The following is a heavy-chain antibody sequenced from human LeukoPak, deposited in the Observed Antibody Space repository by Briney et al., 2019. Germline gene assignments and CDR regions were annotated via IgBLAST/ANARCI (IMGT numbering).Heavy chain of an antibody. CDR3: ARGIVVGAGGYFDY. J-gene: IGHJ4*02. CDR1: GGSISSYY. Sequence: PSETLSLTCTVSGGSISSYYWGWIRQPPGKGLEWIGSIYYSGSTYYNPSLKSRVTISVDTSKNQFSLKLSSVTAADTAVYYCARGIVVGAGGYFDYWGQGTLVTVSS. D-gene: IGHD1-26*01. V-gene: IGHV4-39*07. CDR2: IYYSGST.